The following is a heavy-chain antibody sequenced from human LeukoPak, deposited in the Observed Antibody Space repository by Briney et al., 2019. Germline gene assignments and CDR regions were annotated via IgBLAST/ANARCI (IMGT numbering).Heavy chain of an antibody. D-gene: IGHD6-13*01. CDR1: GGSFSGYY. CDR2: INHSGST. V-gene: IGHV4-34*01. J-gene: IGHJ4*02. CDR3: ARGRYSSSRANFDY. Sequence: PSETLSLTCAVYGGSFSGYYWSGIRQPPGKGLEWIGEINHSGSTNYNPSLKSRVTISVDTSKNQFSLKLSSVTAADTAVYYCARGRYSSSRANFDYWGQGTLVTVSS.